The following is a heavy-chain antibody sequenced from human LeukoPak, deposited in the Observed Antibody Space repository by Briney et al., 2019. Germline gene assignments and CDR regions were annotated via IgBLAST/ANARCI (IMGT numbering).Heavy chain of an antibody. V-gene: IGHV1-18*01. CDR2: ISAYNGNT. D-gene: IGHD3-22*01. CDR1: GYTFTSHG. Sequence: ASVKVSCKASGYTFTSHGISWVRQAPGQGLEWMGWISAYNGNTNYAQKLQGRVTMTTDTSTSTAYMELRSLRSDDTAVYYCARTYDSSGYPTSDAFDIWGQGTMVTVSS. J-gene: IGHJ3*02. CDR3: ARTYDSSGYPTSDAFDI.